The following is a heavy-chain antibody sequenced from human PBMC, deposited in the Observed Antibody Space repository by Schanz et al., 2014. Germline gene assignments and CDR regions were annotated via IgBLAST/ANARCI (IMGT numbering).Heavy chain of an antibody. V-gene: IGHV1-18*01. D-gene: IGHD5-12*01. J-gene: IGHJ3*02. CDR1: GYTFTSYG. CDR3: ARGGGPEDVFDI. CDR2: ISAYTNNT. Sequence: VQLVQSGAEVKRPGASVRVSCKASGYTFTSYGLNWVRQAPGQGLEWMGWISAYTNNTNYAQKVQGRVTMTTDTSTGTAYMELRSLRSDDTAVYYCARGGGPEDVFDIWGQGTILTVSS.